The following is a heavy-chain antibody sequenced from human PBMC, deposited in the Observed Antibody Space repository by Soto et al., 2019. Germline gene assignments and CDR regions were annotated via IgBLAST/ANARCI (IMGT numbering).Heavy chain of an antibody. Sequence: EVQLVESGGGLVQPGGSLRLSCAASGFTFSSYSMNWVRQAPGKGLEWVSYISSSSSTIYYADSVKGRFTISRDNAKHSLYLQMNSLRDEDTAVYYCARDSQDIVVVPAADYYYYYGMDVWGQGTTVTVSS. D-gene: IGHD2-2*01. J-gene: IGHJ6*02. CDR2: ISSSSSTI. CDR1: GFTFSSYS. V-gene: IGHV3-48*02. CDR3: ARDSQDIVVVPAADYYYYYGMDV.